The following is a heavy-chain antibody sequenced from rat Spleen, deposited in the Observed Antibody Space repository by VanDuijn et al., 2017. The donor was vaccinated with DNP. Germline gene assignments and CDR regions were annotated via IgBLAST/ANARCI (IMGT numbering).Heavy chain of an antibody. V-gene: IGHV5S10*01. CDR1: GFTFSDYN. CDR3: STHYPQRAMDV. D-gene: IGHD3-2*01. J-gene: IGHJ4*01. Sequence: EVQLVQSGGGLVQPERSLKLSCTASGFTFSDYNMAWVRQTPEKGLEWVATIISYGSRTYYRDSVKGRFTISRDNAESTLYLQMDSLRSEDTAAYYCSTHYPQRAMDVWGQGTSVTVSS. CDR2: IISYGSRT.